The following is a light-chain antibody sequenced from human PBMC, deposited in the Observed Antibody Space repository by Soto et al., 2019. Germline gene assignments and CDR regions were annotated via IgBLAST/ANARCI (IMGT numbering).Light chain of an antibody. Sequence: EIVLTQSPGTLSLSPWERATLSCRASQSVSSSYLAWYQQKPGQAPRLLIYGASSRATGIPDRFSGSGSGTEFTLTISSLQSEDFAVYYCQQYNNWWTFGQGTKVDIK. V-gene: IGKV3-20*01. CDR1: QSVSSSY. CDR2: GAS. J-gene: IGKJ1*01. CDR3: QQYNNWWT.